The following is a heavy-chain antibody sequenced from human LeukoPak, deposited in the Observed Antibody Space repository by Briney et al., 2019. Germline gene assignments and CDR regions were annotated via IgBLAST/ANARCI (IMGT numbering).Heavy chain of an antibody. D-gene: IGHD3-10*01. CDR2: ISAYNGNT. Sequence: ASVKVSCKASGYTFTSYGISWVRQAPGQGLEWMGWISAYNGNTNYAQKLQGRVTMTTDTSTSTAYMELRSLRSDDTAVYYCARGCPKNLWFGDLPDHDYWGQGTLVTVSS. J-gene: IGHJ4*02. CDR3: ARGCPKNLWFGDLPDHDY. CDR1: GYTFTSYG. V-gene: IGHV1-18*01.